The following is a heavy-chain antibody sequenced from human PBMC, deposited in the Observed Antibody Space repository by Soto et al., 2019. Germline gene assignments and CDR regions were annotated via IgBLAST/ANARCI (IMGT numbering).Heavy chain of an antibody. CDR1: VFTVSSSY. D-gene: IGHD2-15*01. CDR2: IYSGGST. Sequence: GGSLRLSCAASVFTVSSSYMSWVRQAPGKGLEWVSVIYSGGSTYYADSVKGRFTISRHNSKNTLYLQMNSLRAEDTAVYYCASGYCSGGSCYSEYFQHWGQGTLVTVSS. CDR3: ASGYCSGGSCYSEYFQH. J-gene: IGHJ1*01. V-gene: IGHV3-53*04.